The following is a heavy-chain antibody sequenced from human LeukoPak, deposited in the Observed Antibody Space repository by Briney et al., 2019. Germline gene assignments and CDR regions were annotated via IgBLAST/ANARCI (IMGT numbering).Heavy chain of an antibody. J-gene: IGHJ6*02. V-gene: IGHV1-18*01. CDR3: ARDVMVRGVIPYYYGMDV. D-gene: IGHD3-10*01. CDR2: ISAYNGYT. Sequence: ASVKISCKASGYTFTSYGISWVRQAPGQGLEWMGWISAYNGYTNYAQKLQGRVTMTTDTSTSTAYMEPRSLRSDDTAVYYCARDVMVRGVIPYYYGMDVWGQGTTVTVSS. CDR1: GYTFTSYG.